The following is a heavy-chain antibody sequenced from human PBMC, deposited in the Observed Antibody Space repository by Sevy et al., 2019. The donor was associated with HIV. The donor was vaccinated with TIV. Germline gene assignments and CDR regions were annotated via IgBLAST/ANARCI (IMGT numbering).Heavy chain of an antibody. CDR1: GGSFSGYY. CDR3: ARSLNHYDSSGYQMGFDY. J-gene: IGHJ4*02. CDR2: IYDSGRT. D-gene: IGHD3-22*01. Sequence: SETLSLTCTVSGGSFSGYYWSWIRQPPGKGLEWIGYIYDSGRTNYNPSLKSRVTISVDRSKKQFSLKLNSVTAAETAVYYCARSLNHYDSSGYQMGFDYWGQGTLVTVSS. V-gene: IGHV4-59*01.